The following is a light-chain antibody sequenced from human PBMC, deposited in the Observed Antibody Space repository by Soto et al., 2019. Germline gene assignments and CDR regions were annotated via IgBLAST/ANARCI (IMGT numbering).Light chain of an antibody. CDR1: TGAVTSGHY. V-gene: IGLV7-46*01. Sequence: QAVVTQEPSLTVSPGGTVTLTCGSSTGAVTSGHYPYWFQQKPGHAPRTLIYDTSNTHSWTPARFSGSHPGGKAALTLSGAQPEDEAEYYCLPSDSGARPVVFGGGTKLTVL. CDR3: LPSDSGARPVV. CDR2: DTS. J-gene: IGLJ2*01.